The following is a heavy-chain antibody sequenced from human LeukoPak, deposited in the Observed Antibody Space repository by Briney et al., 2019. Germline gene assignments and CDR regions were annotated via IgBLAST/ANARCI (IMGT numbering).Heavy chain of an antibody. Sequence: GRSLRLSCAASGFTFSSYGMHWVRQAPGKGLEWVAVIWYDGSNKYYADSVKGRFTISRDNSKNTLYLQMNSLRAEDTAVYYCARARLSSKSSAYYYYGMDVWGQGTTVTVSS. CDR1: GFTFSSYG. D-gene: IGHD3-16*02. J-gene: IGHJ6*02. CDR2: IWYDGSNK. CDR3: ARARLSSKSSAYYYYGMDV. V-gene: IGHV3-33*01.